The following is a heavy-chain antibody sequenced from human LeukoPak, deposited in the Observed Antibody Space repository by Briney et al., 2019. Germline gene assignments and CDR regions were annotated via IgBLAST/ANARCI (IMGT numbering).Heavy chain of an antibody. J-gene: IGHJ4*02. Sequence: GGSLRLSCIASGLSFSDYSMNWVRQAPGKGLEWVSFISSTSSDMSYADSVKGRFTISRDNSKNTLYLQMNSLRAEDTAVYYCAKGARVTYHDYWGQGTLVTVSS. CDR3: AKGARVTYHDY. D-gene: IGHD2-21*02. CDR2: ISSTSSDM. CDR1: GLSFSDYS. V-gene: IGHV3-21*04.